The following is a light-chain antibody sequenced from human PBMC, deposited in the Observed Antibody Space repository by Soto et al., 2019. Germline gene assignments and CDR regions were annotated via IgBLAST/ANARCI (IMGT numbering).Light chain of an antibody. Sequence: DIVMTQSPLSLPVTPGEPASISCRSSQSLLHSNGYNYLDWYLQKPGQSPQLLIYLGSNRASGXXXXXXXXGSGTDFTLKISRVEAEDVGVYYCMQALQTPLYTFGQGTKLEIK. CDR3: MQALQTPLYT. V-gene: IGKV2-28*01. J-gene: IGKJ2*01. CDR1: QSLLHSNGYNY. CDR2: LGS.